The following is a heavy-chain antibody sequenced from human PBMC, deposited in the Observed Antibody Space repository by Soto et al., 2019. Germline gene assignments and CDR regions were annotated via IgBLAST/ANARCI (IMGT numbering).Heavy chain of an antibody. CDR1: GGPIKTGDYY. J-gene: IGHJ4*02. CDR3: ARAGFSYGHLLF. V-gene: IGHV4-30-4*01. D-gene: IGHD3-10*01. Sequence: KSSETLSLTCNVSGGPIKTGDYYWNWIRQPPGKGMEWIGYVFYSGATNYSPSLKSRAAISNDTSKNQFSLSLTSVTAADTAVYYCARAGFSYGHLLFWGQGIRVTVSS. CDR2: VFYSGAT.